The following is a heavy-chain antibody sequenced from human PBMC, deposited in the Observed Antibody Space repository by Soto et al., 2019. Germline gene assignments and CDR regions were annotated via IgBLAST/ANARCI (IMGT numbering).Heavy chain of an antibody. CDR2: ISAYNGNT. CDR1: GYTFTSYG. D-gene: IGHD2-8*02. CDR3: ARDRVYGWGSYYYYGMDV. V-gene: IGHV1-18*01. Sequence: ASVKVSCKASGYTFTSYGISWVRQAPGQGLEWMGGISAYNGNTNYAQKLQGRVTMTTDTSTSTAYMELRSLRSDDTAVYYCARDRVYGWGSYYYYGMDVWGQGTTVTVSS. J-gene: IGHJ6*02.